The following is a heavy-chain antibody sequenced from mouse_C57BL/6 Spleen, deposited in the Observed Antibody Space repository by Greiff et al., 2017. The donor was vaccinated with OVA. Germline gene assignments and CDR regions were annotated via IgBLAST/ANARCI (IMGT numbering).Heavy chain of an antibody. CDR1: GFSLTSYG. J-gene: IGHJ2*01. Sequence: QVQLQQSGPGLVQPSQSLSITCTVSGFSLTSYGVHWVRQSPGKGLEWLGVIWSGGSTDYNAAFISRLSISKDNPKSQVFFKMNSLQADDTAIYYCARALITTVFDYWGQGTTLTVSS. CDR3: ARALITTVFDY. D-gene: IGHD1-2*01. V-gene: IGHV2-2*01. CDR2: IWSGGST.